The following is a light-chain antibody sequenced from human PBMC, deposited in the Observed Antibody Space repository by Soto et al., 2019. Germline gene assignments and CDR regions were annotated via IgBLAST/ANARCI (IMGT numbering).Light chain of an antibody. CDR3: QHYDSLPIT. Sequence: ELVLTQSPGTLSLSPGERATLSCRASQSVSSSYLVWHQQKPGQAPRLLIYAASRRATGIPDRFIGSGSGTDFTLTISRLEPEDFAVFYCQHYDSLPITFGQGTRLEIK. V-gene: IGKV3-20*01. CDR1: QSVSSSY. J-gene: IGKJ5*01. CDR2: AAS.